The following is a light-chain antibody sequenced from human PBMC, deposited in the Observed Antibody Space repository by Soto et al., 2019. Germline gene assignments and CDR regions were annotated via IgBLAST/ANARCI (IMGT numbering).Light chain of an antibody. CDR3: QQSFRTPIT. CDR2: AAS. J-gene: IGKJ5*01. V-gene: IGKV1-39*01. CDR1: QSISSS. Sequence: DIQMTQSPSSLSASVGDRVTITCRGSQSISSSLNWYQQKPGNVPKLLIFAASSLQSGVPSRFRGSGSGTEFTLTISSLQVEDFATYYCQQSFRTPITFGQGTRLEIK.